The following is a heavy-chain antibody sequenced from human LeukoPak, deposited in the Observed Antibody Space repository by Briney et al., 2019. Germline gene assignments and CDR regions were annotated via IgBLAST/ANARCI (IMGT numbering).Heavy chain of an antibody. D-gene: IGHD6-19*01. Sequence: GGSLRLSCAASGFTFSSYGMHWVRQAPGKGLEWVAFIRYDGSNKYYADSVKGRFTISRDNSKNTLYLQMNSLRAEDTAVYYCAKDVGSGWLYYFDYWGQGALVTVSS. CDR3: AKDVGSGWLYYFDY. V-gene: IGHV3-30*02. CDR1: GFTFSSYG. CDR2: IRYDGSNK. J-gene: IGHJ4*02.